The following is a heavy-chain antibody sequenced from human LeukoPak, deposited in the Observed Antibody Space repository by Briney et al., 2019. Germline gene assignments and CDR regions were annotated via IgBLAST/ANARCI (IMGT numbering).Heavy chain of an antibody. D-gene: IGHD3-3*01. CDR3: ARLQSGTAWFDP. Sequence: GESLKISCKSSGYSLITDWIAWVRQMPGKGLEWMGVIYFGDSDTRYSPSFQGQVTISADKSLNTAYLQWSSLKASDTAMYYCARLQSGTAWFDPWGQGTLVTVSS. CDR1: GYSLITDW. CDR2: IYFGDSDT. J-gene: IGHJ5*02. V-gene: IGHV5-51*01.